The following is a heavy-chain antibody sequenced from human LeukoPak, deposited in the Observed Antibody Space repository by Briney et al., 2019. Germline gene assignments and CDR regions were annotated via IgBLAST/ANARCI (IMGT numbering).Heavy chain of an antibody. D-gene: IGHD1-7*01. J-gene: IGHJ4*02. CDR2: INHSGST. Sequence: SETLSLTCAVSGGSISSGGYSWSWIRQPPGKGLEWIGEINHSGSTNYNPSLKSRVTISVDTSKNQFSLELSSVTAADTAVYYCARAQRTGTTRIFDYWGQGTLVTVSS. CDR3: ARAQRTGTTRIFDY. V-gene: IGHV4-30-2*01. CDR1: GGSISSGGYS.